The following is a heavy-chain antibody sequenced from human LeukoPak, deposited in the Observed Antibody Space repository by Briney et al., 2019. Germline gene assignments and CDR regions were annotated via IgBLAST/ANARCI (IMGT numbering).Heavy chain of an antibody. CDR1: GGSISSYY. J-gene: IGHJ4*02. D-gene: IGHD3-3*01. CDR3: ARDARGWSGFDY. Sequence: SETLSLTCTVSGGSISSYYWSWIRQPPGKGLEWIGYIYYSGSTNYNPSLKSRVTISVDTSKNQFSLNLSSVTAADTAVYYCARDARGWSGFDYWGQGTLVTVSS. V-gene: IGHV4-59*12. CDR2: IYYSGST.